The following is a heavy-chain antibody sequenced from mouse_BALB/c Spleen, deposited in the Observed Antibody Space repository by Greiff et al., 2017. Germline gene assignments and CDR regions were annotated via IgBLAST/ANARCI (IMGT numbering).Heavy chain of an antibody. D-gene: IGHD1-1*02. Sequence: EVQRVESGGGLVKPGGSLKLSCAASGFTFSSYAMSWVRQTPEKRLEWVATISSGGSYTYYPDSVKGRFTISRDNAKNTLYLQMSSLRSEDTAMYYCARHYGDYFDYWGQGTTLTVSS. CDR3: ARHYGDYFDY. V-gene: IGHV5-9-3*01. CDR1: GFTFSSYA. CDR2: ISSGGSYT. J-gene: IGHJ2*01.